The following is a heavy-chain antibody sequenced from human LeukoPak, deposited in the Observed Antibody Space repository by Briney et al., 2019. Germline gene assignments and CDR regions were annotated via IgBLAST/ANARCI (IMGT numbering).Heavy chain of an antibody. CDR2: MSAGGAVT. Sequence: GGSLRLSCAASGLTFSNFAMSWVRQAPGKGLEWLSIMSAGGAVTYYADSVKGRFTISRDNSKNTLYLQMNSLRAEDTAVYYCAKDSRILSFDYWGQGTLVTVST. J-gene: IGHJ4*02. CDR1: GLTFSNFA. D-gene: IGHD2-15*01. V-gene: IGHV3-23*01. CDR3: AKDSRILSFDY.